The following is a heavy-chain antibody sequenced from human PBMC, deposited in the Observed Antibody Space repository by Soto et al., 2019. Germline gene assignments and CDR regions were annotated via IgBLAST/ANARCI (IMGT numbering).Heavy chain of an antibody. CDR2: IYYSGST. Sequence: SETLSLTCTVSGGSISSYYWSWIRQPPGKGLEWIGYIYYSGSTNYNPSLNSRVTISVDTSKNQFSLKLSSVTAADTALFYCARDLGLCIGGSSYSRSWLDPWGRGTRVTVAS. CDR3: ARDLGLCIGGSSYSRSWLDP. V-gene: IGHV4-59*01. D-gene: IGHD2-15*01. J-gene: IGHJ5*02. CDR1: GGSISSYY.